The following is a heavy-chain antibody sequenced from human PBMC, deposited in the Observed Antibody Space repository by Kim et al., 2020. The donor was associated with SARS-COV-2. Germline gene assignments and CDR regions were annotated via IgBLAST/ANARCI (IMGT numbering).Heavy chain of an antibody. Sequence: SETLSLTCTVSGGSISSGGYYWSWIRQHPGKGLDWIGYIYYSGSTSYNPSLKSRVTISVDTSTNQFSLKLSSVTAADTAVYYCARVHGTFGGVIVNYYYYCMDVWGQGTTVTVSS. CDR2: IYYSGST. D-gene: IGHD3-16*02. CDR3: ARVHGTFGGVIVNYYYYCMDV. V-gene: IGHV4-31*03. CDR1: GGSISSGGYY. J-gene: IGHJ6*02.